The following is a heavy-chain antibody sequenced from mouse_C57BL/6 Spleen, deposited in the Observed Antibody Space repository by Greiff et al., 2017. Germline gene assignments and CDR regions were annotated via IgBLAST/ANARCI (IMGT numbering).Heavy chain of an antibody. CDR1: GFNIKDYY. CDR3: ARSRDEYYFDY. D-gene: IGHD3-3*01. Sequence: EVQLQQSGAELVKPGASVKLSCTASGFNIKDYYMHWVKQRPEQGLEWIGRIDPEDGETKYAPKFQGKATITADTSSNTAYLQLSSLTSEDTAVYYCARSRDEYYFDYWGQGTTLTVSS. V-gene: IGHV14-2*01. CDR2: IDPEDGET. J-gene: IGHJ2*01.